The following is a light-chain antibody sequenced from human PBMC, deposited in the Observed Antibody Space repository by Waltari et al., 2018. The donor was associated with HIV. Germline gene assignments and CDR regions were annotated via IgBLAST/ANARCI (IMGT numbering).Light chain of an antibody. Sequence: QSVLTQPPSVSGTPGQRVTISCSGSSSNIGSKTINWYQQLPGTAPKLLIYNNNQRPAGVPDRFSGSKSATSASRAISGLQAEDEADYYCAAWDGSVNYSPVVFGGGTKLTVL. J-gene: IGLJ2*01. CDR3: AAWDGSVNYSPVV. CDR2: NNN. CDR1: SSNIGSKT. V-gene: IGLV1-44*01.